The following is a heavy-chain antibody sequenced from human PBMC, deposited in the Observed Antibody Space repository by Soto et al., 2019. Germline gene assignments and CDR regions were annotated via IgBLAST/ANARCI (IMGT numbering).Heavy chain of an antibody. CDR1: GFDVEDFA. CDR2: INSDVTDS. V-gene: IGHV3-43D*04. Sequence: XGCLRLSFAAAGFDVEDFAMHWVRQAPGKGLEWVSLINSDVTDSYYMDSVRGRFTISRDNGKNSLYLQMDRLRPEDTAFYFCAKALSYYDSSPLDQWGQGTLVTVSS. CDR3: AKALSYYDSSPLDQ. D-gene: IGHD3-22*01. J-gene: IGHJ4*02.